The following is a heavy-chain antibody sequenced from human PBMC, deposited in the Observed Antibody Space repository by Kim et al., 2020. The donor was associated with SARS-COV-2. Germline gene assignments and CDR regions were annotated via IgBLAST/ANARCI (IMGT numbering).Heavy chain of an antibody. Sequence: GESLKISCKGSGYSFTSYWISWVRQMPGKGLEWMGRIDPSDSYTNYSPSFQGHVTISADKSISTAYLQWSSLKASDTAMYYCARGIQLWRPNYWYFDLWGRGTLVTVSS. CDR3: ARGIQLWRPNYWYFDL. D-gene: IGHD5-18*01. CDR2: IDPSDSYT. J-gene: IGHJ2*01. CDR1: GYSFTSYW. V-gene: IGHV5-10-1*01.